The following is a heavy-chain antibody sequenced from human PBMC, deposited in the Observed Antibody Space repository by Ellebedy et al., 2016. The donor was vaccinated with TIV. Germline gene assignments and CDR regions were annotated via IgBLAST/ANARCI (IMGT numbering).Heavy chain of an antibody. D-gene: IGHD4-23*01. CDR3: ARDGRKDYGGNSAYFDY. CDR1: GYTFSGYA. J-gene: IGHJ4*02. V-gene: IGHV1-3*04. CDR2: INTGTFNT. Sequence: AASVKVSCKASGYTFSGYAMHWVRQAPGQRPEWMGLINTGTFNTEYSQKLQGRVTITRDTSASTAYMELSSRKSEDTAVYYCARDGRKDYGGNSAYFDYWGQGTLVTVSS.